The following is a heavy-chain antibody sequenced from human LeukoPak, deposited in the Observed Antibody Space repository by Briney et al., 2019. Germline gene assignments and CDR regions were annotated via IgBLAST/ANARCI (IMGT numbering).Heavy chain of an antibody. CDR2: INPNSGGT. CDR3: ARGSGRHYYYYMDV. Sequence: ASVKVSCKASGYTFTGYYMHWVRQAPGQGLEWMGWINPNSGGTNYAQKFQGRVTMTRDTSISTAYMELSSLRSEDMAVYYCARGSGRHYYYYMDVWGKGTTVTVSS. D-gene: IGHD3-10*01. J-gene: IGHJ6*03. CDR1: GYTFTGYY. V-gene: IGHV1-2*02.